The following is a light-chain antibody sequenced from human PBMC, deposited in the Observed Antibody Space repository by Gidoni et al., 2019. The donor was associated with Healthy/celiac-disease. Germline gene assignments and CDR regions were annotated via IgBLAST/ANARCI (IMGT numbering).Light chain of an antibody. Sequence: QSALTQPSSVSGSPVQQITISCTGTSSDVGGYNYFSWYQQPPGKAPKLRIYDVSNRPSGVSNRFSGSKSGNTASLTISGLQAEDEADYYCSSYTSSSTVVFGGGTKLTVL. V-gene: IGLV2-14*01. J-gene: IGLJ2*01. CDR2: DVS. CDR3: SSYTSSSTVV. CDR1: SSDVGGYNY.